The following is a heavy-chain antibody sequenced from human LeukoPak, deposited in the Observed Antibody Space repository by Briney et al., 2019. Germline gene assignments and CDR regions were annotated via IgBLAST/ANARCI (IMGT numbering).Heavy chain of an antibody. D-gene: IGHD4-17*01. Sequence: PGGSLRLSCAASGFTFSSYWMSWVRQSPGKGLEWVANIKQDGSEKYYVDSVKGRFTISRDNAKNSLYLQMNSLRAEDTALYYCAKGRGYGDLVDYWGQGALVTVSS. CDR2: IKQDGSEK. CDR3: AKGRGYGDLVDY. CDR1: GFTFSSYW. V-gene: IGHV3-7*03. J-gene: IGHJ4*02.